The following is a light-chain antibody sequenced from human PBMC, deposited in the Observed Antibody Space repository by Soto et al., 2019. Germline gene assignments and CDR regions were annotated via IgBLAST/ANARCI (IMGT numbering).Light chain of an antibody. Sequence: DIQMTQSPSSLSASVGDRVTVTCRASLGISNYLAGYQQKPGKGPKLLIYAASTLQSGVPSRFSGSGSGTDFTLTISSLQPEDVATYYSQRYNSAPRTFGQGTKVDIK. V-gene: IGKV1-27*01. CDR2: AAS. J-gene: IGKJ1*01. CDR3: QRYNSAPRT. CDR1: LGISNY.